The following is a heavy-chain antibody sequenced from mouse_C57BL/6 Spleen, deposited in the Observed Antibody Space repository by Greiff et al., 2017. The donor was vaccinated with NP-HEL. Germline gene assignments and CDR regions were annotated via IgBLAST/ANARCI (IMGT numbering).Heavy chain of an antibody. CDR1: GYTFTSYW. J-gene: IGHJ1*03. CDR2: IDPSDSYT. V-gene: IGHV1-50*01. Sequence: VQLQQPGAELVKPGASVKLSCKASGYTFTSYWMQWVKQRPGQGLEWIGEIDPSDSYTNYNQKFKGKATLTVDTSSSTAYMQLSSLTSEDSAVYYCARERNYYGVWGTGTTVTVSS. CDR3: ARERNYYGV.